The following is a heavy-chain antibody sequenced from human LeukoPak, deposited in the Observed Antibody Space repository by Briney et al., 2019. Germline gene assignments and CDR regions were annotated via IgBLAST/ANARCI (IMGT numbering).Heavy chain of an antibody. CDR3: ARAVGSSSWYPSSFDP. V-gene: IGHV3-7*01. CDR2: IKHDRSEK. J-gene: IGHJ5*02. D-gene: IGHD6-13*01. CDR1: GFTFSSYW. Sequence: GGSLRLSCAASGFTFSSYWMSWVRQAPGKGLEWVANIKHDRSEKYYVDSVKGRFTISRDNAKNSLYLQMNSLRAEDTAVYYCARAVGSSSWYPSSFDPWGQGTLVTVSS.